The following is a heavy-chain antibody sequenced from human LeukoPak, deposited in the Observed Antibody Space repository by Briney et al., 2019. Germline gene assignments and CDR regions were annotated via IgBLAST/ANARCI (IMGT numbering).Heavy chain of an antibody. D-gene: IGHD6-19*01. CDR1: GFSFSSYS. CDR2: IWYDGSTK. V-gene: IGHV3-33*08. CDR3: ARDDVAVTGALDF. J-gene: IGHJ4*02. Sequence: GGTLRLSCAASGFSFSSYSMNWVRQAPGKGLEWVAVIWYDGSTKYYADSVKGRFTISRDNSKNTLYLQMNSLRAEDTAVYYCARDDVAVTGALDFWGQGTLVTVSS.